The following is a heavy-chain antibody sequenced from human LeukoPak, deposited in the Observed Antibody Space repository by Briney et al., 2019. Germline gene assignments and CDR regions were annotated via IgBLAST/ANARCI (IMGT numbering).Heavy chain of an antibody. D-gene: IGHD4-11*01. V-gene: IGHV3-21*01. CDR2: ISSSSSYI. CDR1: GFTFSSYS. J-gene: IGHJ4*02. Sequence: GGSLRLSCAASGFTFSSYSMNWVRQAPGKGLEWVSSISSSSSYIYYADSVKGRFTISRDNAKNSLYLQMNSLRAEDTAVYYCARRGAVTTSYFDHWGQGTLVTVSS. CDR3: ARRGAVTTSYFDH.